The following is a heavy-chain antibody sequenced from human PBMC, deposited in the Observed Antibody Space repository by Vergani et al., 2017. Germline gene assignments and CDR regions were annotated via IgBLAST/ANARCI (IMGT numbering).Heavy chain of an antibody. J-gene: IGHJ4*02. CDR2: IWYDGSNK. D-gene: IGHD5-18*01. CDR1: GFTFSSYG. CDR3: AKDRDTAMVVYYFDY. Sequence: QVQLVESGGGVVQPGRSLRLSCAASGFTFSSYGMHWVRQAPGKGLEWVAVIWYDGSNKYYADSMKGRFTISRDNSKNTLYLQMNSLRAEDTAVYYCAKDRDTAMVVYYFDYWGQGTLVTVSS. V-gene: IGHV3-33*06.